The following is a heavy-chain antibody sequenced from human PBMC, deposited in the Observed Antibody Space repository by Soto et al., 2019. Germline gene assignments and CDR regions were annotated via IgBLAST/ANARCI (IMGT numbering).Heavy chain of an antibody. J-gene: IGHJ6*02. CDR3: AGSFTIFGVVIIEALNYYGMDV. CDR1: GYTFTSYY. CDR2: INPSGGST. D-gene: IGHD3-3*01. Sequence: ASVKVSCKASGYTFTSYYMHWVRQAPGQGLEWMGIINPSGGSTSYAQKFQGRVTMTRDTSTSTVYMELSSLRSEDTAVYYCAGSFTIFGVVIIEALNYYGMDVWGQGTTVTVSS. V-gene: IGHV1-46*01.